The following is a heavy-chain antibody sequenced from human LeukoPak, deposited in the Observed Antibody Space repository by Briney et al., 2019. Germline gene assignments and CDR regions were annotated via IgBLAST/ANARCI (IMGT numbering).Heavy chain of an antibody. D-gene: IGHD3-22*01. Sequence: SETLSLTCTVSGGSISSYYWSWIRQPPGKGLEWIGYIYYSGSTNYNPSLKSRVTISVDTSKNQFSLKLSSVTAADTAVYYCARDGLTYNYDNGWNAFDIWGQGTMVTVSS. V-gene: IGHV4-59*01. CDR1: GGSISSYY. J-gene: IGHJ3*02. CDR3: ARDGLTYNYDNGWNAFDI. CDR2: IYYSGST.